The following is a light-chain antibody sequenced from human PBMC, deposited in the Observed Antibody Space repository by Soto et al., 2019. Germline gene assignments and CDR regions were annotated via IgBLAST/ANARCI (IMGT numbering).Light chain of an antibody. CDR1: QSIGTW. CDR3: QHYKSFWT. CDR2: DVS. V-gene: IGKV1-5*01. Sequence: DIQMTQSPSTLSASVGDGVTITCRASQSIGTWLAWYQQKPGKAPKVLIYDVSSLKSGVPSRFSGSASATEFTLTISSLQPDEFATYYCQHYKSFWTFGQGTKVEIK. J-gene: IGKJ1*01.